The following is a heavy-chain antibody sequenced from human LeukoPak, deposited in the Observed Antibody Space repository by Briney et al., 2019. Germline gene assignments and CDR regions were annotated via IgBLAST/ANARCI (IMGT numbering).Heavy chain of an antibody. CDR1: GFTFSSYA. V-gene: IGHV3-23*01. D-gene: IGHD3-16*02. J-gene: IGHJ4*02. Sequence: PGGSLRLSRAASGFTFSSYAMSWVRQAPGKGLEWVSAISGSGGSTYYADSVKGRFTISRDNSKNTLYLQMNSLRAEDTAVYYCAKSPPYDYVWGSYRYYFDYWGQGTLVTVSS. CDR2: ISGSGGST. CDR3: AKSPPYDYVWGSYRYYFDY.